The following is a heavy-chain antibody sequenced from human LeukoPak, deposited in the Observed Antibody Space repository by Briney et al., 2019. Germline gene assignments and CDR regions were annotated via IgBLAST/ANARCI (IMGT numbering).Heavy chain of an antibody. J-gene: IGHJ4*02. V-gene: IGHV3-30-3*01. CDR3: AKGIGYCSGGSCYRGIDY. D-gene: IGHD2-15*01. CDR1: GFTFSSYA. CDR2: ISYDGSNK. Sequence: GGSLRLSCAASGFTFSSYAMHWVRQAPGKGLEWVAVISYDGSNKYYADSVKGRFTISRDNSKNTLYLQMNSLGAEDTAVYYCAKGIGYCSGGSCYRGIDYWGQGTLVTVSS.